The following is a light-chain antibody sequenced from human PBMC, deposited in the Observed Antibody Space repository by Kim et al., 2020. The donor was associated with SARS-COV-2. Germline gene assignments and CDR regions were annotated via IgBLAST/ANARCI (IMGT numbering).Light chain of an antibody. CDR1: QSVSGSY. CDR2: GAS. Sequence: SPGERATLSCRARQSVSGSYLAWYQQKPGQAPRPLIYGASSRATGVPDRFSGSGSGTDFTLTISRLEPQDFAVYYCQQYGNSPPYTFGQGTKLEI. CDR3: QQYGNSPPYT. V-gene: IGKV3-20*01. J-gene: IGKJ2*01.